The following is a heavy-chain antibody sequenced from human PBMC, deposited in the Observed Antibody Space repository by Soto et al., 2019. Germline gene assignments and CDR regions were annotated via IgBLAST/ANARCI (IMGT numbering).Heavy chain of an antibody. V-gene: IGHV3-30*18. Sequence: QVQLVESGGGVVQPGRSLRLSCAASGFTFSSYGMHWVRQAPGKGLEWVAVISYDGSNKYYADSVKGRFTISRDNSKNTLYLQMNSLRAEDTAVYYCAKFWNPPPDYYYYGMDVWGQGTTVTVSS. CDR1: GFTFSSYG. D-gene: IGHD1-1*01. CDR3: AKFWNPPPDYYYYGMDV. CDR2: ISYDGSNK. J-gene: IGHJ6*02.